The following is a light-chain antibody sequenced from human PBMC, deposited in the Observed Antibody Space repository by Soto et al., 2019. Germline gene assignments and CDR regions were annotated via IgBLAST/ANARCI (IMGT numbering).Light chain of an antibody. Sequence: EIVLTQSPGTLSLSPGERATLSCRASESVSSSYLAWYQQKPGQAPRLLLYGASSRAPGIPDRFSGSASGTDFTLTISRLEPEDFAVYYCQQYGSSPQFTFGPGTQVDIK. CDR3: QQYGSSPQFT. CDR1: ESVSSSY. V-gene: IGKV3-20*01. CDR2: GAS. J-gene: IGKJ3*01.